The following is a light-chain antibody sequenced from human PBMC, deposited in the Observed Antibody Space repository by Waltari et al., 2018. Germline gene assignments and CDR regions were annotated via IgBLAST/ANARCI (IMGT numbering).Light chain of an antibody. CDR2: GAS. CDR3: QQYYSTPIT. J-gene: IGKJ5*01. V-gene: IGKV1-NL1*01. CDR1: QDLDNW. Sequence: IQVTQSPSSLSASVGDRVTITCRASQDLDNWLAWYQQKPGKAPNLLIYGASVLESGVPDRFSGSGSGTDFTLTISSLQAEDVAVYYCQQYYSTPITFGQGTRLEI.